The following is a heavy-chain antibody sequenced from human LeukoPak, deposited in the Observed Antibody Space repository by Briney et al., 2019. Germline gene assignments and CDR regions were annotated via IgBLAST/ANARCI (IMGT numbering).Heavy chain of an antibody. Sequence: ASVKVSCKASGYTFTAYPMHWVRQAPGQGLEWMGWINPNTGSTNYAQKFQGRVTMTRDTSISIAYMELSSLRSDDTALYYCARPTNIWSAFHFWGQGTLVTVSS. D-gene: IGHD2-2*01. J-gene: IGHJ4*02. CDR2: INPNTGST. CDR3: ARPTNIWSAFHF. CDR1: GYTFTAYP. V-gene: IGHV1-2*02.